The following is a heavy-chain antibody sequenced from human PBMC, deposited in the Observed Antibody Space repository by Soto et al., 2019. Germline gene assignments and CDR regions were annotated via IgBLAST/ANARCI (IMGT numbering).Heavy chain of an antibody. V-gene: IGHV4-31*03. CDR1: GGSISSGGYY. J-gene: IGHJ4*02. Sequence: SETLSLTCTVSGGSISSGGYYWSWIRQHPGKGLEWIGYIYYSGSTYYNPSLKSRVTISVDTSKNQFSLKLSSVTAADTAVYYCARVYKGVAGFRLQYYFDYWGQGTLVTVPQ. CDR2: IYYSGST. D-gene: IGHD6-19*01. CDR3: ARVYKGVAGFRLQYYFDY.